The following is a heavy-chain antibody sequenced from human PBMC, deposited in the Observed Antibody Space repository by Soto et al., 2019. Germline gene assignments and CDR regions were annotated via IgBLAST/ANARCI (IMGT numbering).Heavy chain of an antibody. CDR1: GYTFTSYG. CDR3: ARVRGDIVVVPAATPYYYYGMDV. J-gene: IGHJ6*02. Sequence: QVQLVQSGAEVKKPGASVKVSCKACGYTFTSYGISWVRQAPGQGLEWMGWISAYNGNTNYAQKLQGRVTMTTDTSTSTAYMQLRSLRSDDTAVYYCARVRGDIVVVPAATPYYYYGMDVWGQGTTVTVSS. CDR2: ISAYNGNT. V-gene: IGHV1-18*01. D-gene: IGHD2-2*01.